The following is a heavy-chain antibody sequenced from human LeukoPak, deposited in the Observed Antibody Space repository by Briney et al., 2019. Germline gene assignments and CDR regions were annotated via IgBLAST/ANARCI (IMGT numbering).Heavy chain of an antibody. Sequence: PGGSLRLSCAASGFTFSSYAMSWVRQAPGKGLEWVSAISGSGGSTYYADSVKGRFTISRDNSKNTLYLQMNSLRSEDTAVYYCARINRDFWSGNDAFDIWGQGTMVTVSS. CDR1: GFTFSSYA. J-gene: IGHJ3*02. CDR2: ISGSGGST. V-gene: IGHV3-23*01. CDR3: ARINRDFWSGNDAFDI. D-gene: IGHD3-3*01.